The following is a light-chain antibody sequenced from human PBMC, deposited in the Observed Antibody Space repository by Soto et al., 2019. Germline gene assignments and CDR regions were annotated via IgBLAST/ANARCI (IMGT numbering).Light chain of an antibody. CDR3: QQYNNWPPIT. V-gene: IGKV3-15*01. CDR1: QSVRNN. J-gene: IGKJ5*01. CDR2: YAS. Sequence: EIMMTQSPATLSVSPGERATLSCRASQSVRNNLAWYQQKPGQAPRLLIYYASTRATGIPARFSGSGSGTEFTLTISSLQSEDVALYYCQQYNNWPPITVGQGTRLEIK.